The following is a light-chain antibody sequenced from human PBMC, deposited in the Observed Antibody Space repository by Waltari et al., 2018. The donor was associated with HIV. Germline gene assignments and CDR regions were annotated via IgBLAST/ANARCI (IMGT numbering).Light chain of an antibody. CDR2: WAS. CDR3: QQFYRTPYT. Sequence: DIVMTQSPESLAVSLGERATINCKSSQTIFYKSNNKNYLAWYQQKQGQSPKLLISWASNREFGVPDRFSGSGAGTDFTRTISSLQAEDVAVYYCQQFYRTPYTFGQGTRLEFK. J-gene: IGKJ2*01. CDR1: QTIFYKSNNKNY. V-gene: IGKV4-1*01.